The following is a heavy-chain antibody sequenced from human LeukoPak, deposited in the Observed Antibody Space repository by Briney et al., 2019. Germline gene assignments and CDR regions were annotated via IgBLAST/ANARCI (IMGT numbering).Heavy chain of an antibody. D-gene: IGHD4-23*01. V-gene: IGHV3-66*01. CDR2: IYSGGST. CDR1: GFTVSSNY. Sequence: PGGSLRLSCAASGFTVSSNYMSWVRQAPGKGLEWVSIIYSGGSTYYADSVKGRFTISRDNSKNTLYLQMNSLRAEDTAVYYCARRRDYGGNWDAFDIWGQGTMVTVSS. J-gene: IGHJ3*02. CDR3: ARRRDYGGNWDAFDI.